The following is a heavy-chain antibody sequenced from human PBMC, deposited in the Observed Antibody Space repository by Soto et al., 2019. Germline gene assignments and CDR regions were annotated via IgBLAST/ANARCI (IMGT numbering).Heavy chain of an antibody. Sequence: PSETLSLTCAVSGGSISSGGYSWSWIRQPPGKGLEWIGYIYHSGSTYYNPSLKSRVTISVDRSKNQFSLKLSSVTAADTAVYYCARAQQQLVPKPYFDYWGQGTLVTVSS. CDR3: ARAQQQLVPKPYFDY. V-gene: IGHV4-30-2*01. CDR2: IYHSGST. D-gene: IGHD6-6*01. CDR1: GGSISSGGYS. J-gene: IGHJ4*02.